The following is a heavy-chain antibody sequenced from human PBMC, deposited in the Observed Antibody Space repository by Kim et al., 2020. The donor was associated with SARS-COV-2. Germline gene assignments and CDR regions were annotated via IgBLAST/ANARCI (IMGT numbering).Heavy chain of an antibody. Sequence: SETLSLTCTVSGGSVSSGLYYWSWIRQPPGKGLEWIGYIYYSGSTNYNPSLKSRVTISVDTSKNQFSLKLSSVTAADTAVYYCARESTYYDSSGHDAFDIWGQGTMVTVSS. CDR3: ARESTYYDSSGHDAFDI. CDR2: IYYSGST. J-gene: IGHJ3*02. V-gene: IGHV4-61*01. D-gene: IGHD3-22*01. CDR1: GGSVSSGLYY.